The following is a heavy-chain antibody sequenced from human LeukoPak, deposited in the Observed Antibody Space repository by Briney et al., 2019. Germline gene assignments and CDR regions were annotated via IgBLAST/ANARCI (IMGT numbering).Heavy chain of an antibody. CDR3: ARALNPLPGTYYFDY. Sequence: SETLSLTCTVSGASINSHYWSWIRQPAGKGLEWIGRIYISGSSNYNSSLQSRVTMSVDTSKNQFSLKLTTVTAADTAVYYCARALNPLPGTYYFDYWGQGTLVTVSS. D-gene: IGHD2-15*01. CDR2: IYISGSS. CDR1: GASINSHY. J-gene: IGHJ4*02. V-gene: IGHV4-4*07.